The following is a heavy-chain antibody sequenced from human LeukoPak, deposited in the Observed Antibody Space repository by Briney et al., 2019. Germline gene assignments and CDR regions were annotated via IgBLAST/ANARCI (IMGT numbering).Heavy chain of an antibody. CDR1: GGSFSGYY. J-gene: IGHJ4*02. Sequence: SETLSLTCDVYGGSFSGYYWSWIPQPPEKGLEWIGEINHSGSTNYNPSLKSRVTISVDTSKNQFSLKLSSVTAADTAVYYCARQGELEVFDYWGQGTLVTVSS. V-gene: IGHV4-34*01. CDR2: INHSGST. D-gene: IGHD1-1*01. CDR3: ARQGELEVFDY.